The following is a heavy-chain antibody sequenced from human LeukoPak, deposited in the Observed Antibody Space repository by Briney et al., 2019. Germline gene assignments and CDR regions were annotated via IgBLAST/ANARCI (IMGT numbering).Heavy chain of an antibody. V-gene: IGHV4-4*07. CDR1: GGSISSYY. CDR2: IFTSGTT. CDR3: AQGTPGSSNWY. Sequence: PSETLSLTCTVSGGSISSYYLNWIRQPAGKGLEWIGRIFTSGTTNYNPSLKSRATMTVDTSKNQFSLRLSSVTAADTAVYYCAQGTPGSSNWYWGQGTLVTVSS. J-gene: IGHJ4*02. D-gene: IGHD6-13*01.